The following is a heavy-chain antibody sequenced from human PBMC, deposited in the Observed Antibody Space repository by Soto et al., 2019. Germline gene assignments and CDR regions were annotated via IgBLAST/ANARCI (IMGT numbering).Heavy chain of an antibody. CDR1: GFAFSSYI. CDR2: ISSSGSYI. Sequence: GGSLRLSCAASGFAFSSYIMNWVRQAPGRGLEWVSSISSSGSYIYYADSVKGRFTISRDNAKNSLYLQMNSLRAEDTAVYYCARGQYSGYGPQDYWGQGTLVTVSS. D-gene: IGHD5-12*01. CDR3: ARGQYSGYGPQDY. J-gene: IGHJ4*02. V-gene: IGHV3-21*01.